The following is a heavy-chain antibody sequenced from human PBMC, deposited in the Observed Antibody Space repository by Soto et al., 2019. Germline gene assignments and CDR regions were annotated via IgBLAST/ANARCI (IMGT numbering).Heavy chain of an antibody. CDR3: VKGSEVARQELDY. CDR2: ISSDGSDK. D-gene: IGHD2-15*01. V-gene: IGHV3-30*18. J-gene: IGHJ4*02. CDR1: GSSFSNCG. Sequence: QVQLVEPGGGVFQPGRSLRLSCAASGSSFSNCGMPWVRQAPGKGLEWVAAISSDGSDKNYSESVKGRFTISRDNSKNTLFLQMNSLRVEDTAVYYCVKGSEVARQELDYWGQGTLVTVSS.